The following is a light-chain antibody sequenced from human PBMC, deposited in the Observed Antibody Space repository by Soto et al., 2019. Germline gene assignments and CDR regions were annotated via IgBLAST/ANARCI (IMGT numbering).Light chain of an antibody. J-gene: IGLJ2*01. CDR2: GNS. V-gene: IGLV1-40*01. CDR1: SSNIGAGYD. Sequence: QSVLTQPPSVSGAPGQRVTISCTGSSSNIGAGYDVHWYQQLPGTAPKLLIYGNSNRPSGVPDRFSGSKSGISASLAITGLQAEDEADYYCQSYDSSRGEVFGGGTKVTVL. CDR3: QSYDSSRGEV.